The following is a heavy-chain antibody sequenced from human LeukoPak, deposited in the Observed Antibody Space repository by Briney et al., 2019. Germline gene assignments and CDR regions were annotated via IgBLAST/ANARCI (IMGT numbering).Heavy chain of an antibody. V-gene: IGHV3-73*01. Sequence: GGSLRLSCAASGFAFSGSAMHWVRQASGKGLEWVGRIRSKANSYATAYAASVKGRFTISRDDSKNTAYLQMNSLKTEDTAVYYCTSTYSGYFDYWGQGTLVTVSS. CDR2: IRSKANSYAT. D-gene: IGHD1-26*01. CDR1: GFAFSGSA. CDR3: TSTYSGYFDY. J-gene: IGHJ4*02.